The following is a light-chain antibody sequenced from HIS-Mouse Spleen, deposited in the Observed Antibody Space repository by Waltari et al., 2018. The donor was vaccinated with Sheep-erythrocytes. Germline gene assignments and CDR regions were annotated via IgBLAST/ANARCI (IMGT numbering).Light chain of an antibody. V-gene: IGKV3-11*01. J-gene: IGKJ4*01. CDR3: QQRSNWPPLT. CDR1: QSVSSY. CDR2: DAS. Sequence: EIVLTQSPATLSLSPGERATLSCRASQSVSSYLALYQQKPGQAPRPLIYDASNRATGIPARFSGSGSGTDFTLTISSLEPEDFAVYYCQQRSNWPPLTFGGGTKVEIK.